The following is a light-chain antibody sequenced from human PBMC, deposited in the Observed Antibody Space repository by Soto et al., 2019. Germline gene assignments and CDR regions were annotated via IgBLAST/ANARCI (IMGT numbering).Light chain of an antibody. CDR1: QYVSTY. Sequence: EIVLTQSPATLSLSPGERATLSCRASQYVSTYLAWYQQKPGQAPRLLMYDAYNRATGIPARFRGSGSGTDFTLTISSLEPEDSAVYYCQQRSNWPGTFGQGTRLEIK. V-gene: IGKV3-11*01. CDR2: DAY. CDR3: QQRSNWPGT. J-gene: IGKJ5*01.